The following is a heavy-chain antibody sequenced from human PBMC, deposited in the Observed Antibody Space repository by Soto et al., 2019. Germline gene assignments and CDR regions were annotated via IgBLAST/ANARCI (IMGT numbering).Heavy chain of an antibody. D-gene: IGHD2-2*01. J-gene: IGHJ6*02. CDR2: ISGSGGST. CDR1: GFTFSSYA. Sequence: GGSLRLSCAASGFTFSSYAMSWVRQAPGKGLEWVSAISGSGGSTYYADSVKGRFTISRDNSKNTLYLQMNSLRAEDTAVYYCAKDYCSSTSCYRRSGYYGMDVWGQGTTVNVSS. CDR3: AKDYCSSTSCYRRSGYYGMDV. V-gene: IGHV3-23*01.